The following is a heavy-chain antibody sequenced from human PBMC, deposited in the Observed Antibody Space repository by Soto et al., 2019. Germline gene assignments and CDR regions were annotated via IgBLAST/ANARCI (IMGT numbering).Heavy chain of an antibody. CDR3: AREYYYGSGSVYYYYNMDV. CDR2: IWYDGSNK. J-gene: IGHJ6*03. Sequence: QVQLVESGGGVVQPGRSLRLSCAASGFTFSSYGMHWVRQAPGKGLEWVAVIWYDGSNKYYADSVKGGFTISRDNSKNTLYLQMNSLRAEDTAVYYCAREYYYGSGSVYYYYNMDVWGKGTTVTVSS. D-gene: IGHD3-10*01. V-gene: IGHV3-33*01. CDR1: GFTFSSYG.